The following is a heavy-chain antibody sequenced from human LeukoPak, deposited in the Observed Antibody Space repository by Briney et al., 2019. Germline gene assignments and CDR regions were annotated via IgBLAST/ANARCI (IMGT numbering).Heavy chain of an antibody. CDR2: ISSSGSTI. J-gene: IGHJ6*03. CDR1: GFTFSSYE. D-gene: IGHD2-15*01. V-gene: IGHV3-48*03. Sequence: TGGSLRLSCAASGFTFSSYEMNWVRQAPGKGLEWVSYISSSGSTIYYADSVKGRFTISRDNAKNSLYLQMNSLRAEDTAVYYCARDSRPYCSGGSCYYYYMDVWGKGTTVTVSS. CDR3: ARDSRPYCSGGSCYYYYMDV.